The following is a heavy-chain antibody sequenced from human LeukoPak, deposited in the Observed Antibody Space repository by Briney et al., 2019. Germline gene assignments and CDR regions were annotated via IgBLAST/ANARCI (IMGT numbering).Heavy chain of an antibody. Sequence: GGSLRLSCAASGFTFSSYSMNWVRQAPGKGLEWVSSISSSSSYIYYADSVKGRFTISRDNAKNSLYLQMNSLRAEDTAVYYCARDAGSRDGYNYDYWGQGTLVTVSS. CDR2: ISSSSSYI. CDR1: GFTFSSYS. V-gene: IGHV3-21*01. J-gene: IGHJ4*02. CDR3: ARDAGSRDGYNYDY. D-gene: IGHD5-24*01.